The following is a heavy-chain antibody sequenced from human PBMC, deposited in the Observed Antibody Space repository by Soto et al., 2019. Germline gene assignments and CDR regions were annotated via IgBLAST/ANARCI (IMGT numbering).Heavy chain of an antibody. V-gene: IGHV4-30-4*01. CDR1: GGSISSGDYY. CDR3: ARARYYDSSGYLSVFYYYGMDV. D-gene: IGHD3-22*01. J-gene: IGHJ6*02. Sequence: PSETLSLTCTVSGGSISSGDYYWSWIRQPPGKGLEWIGYIYYSGSTYYNPSLKSRVTISVDTSKNQFSLKLSSVTAADTAVYYCARARYYDSSGYLSVFYYYGMDVWGQGTTVTVS. CDR2: IYYSGST.